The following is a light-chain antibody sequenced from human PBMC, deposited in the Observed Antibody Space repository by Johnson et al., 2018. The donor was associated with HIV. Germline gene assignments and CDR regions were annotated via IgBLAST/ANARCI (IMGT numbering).Light chain of an antibody. V-gene: IGLV1-51*02. CDR2: ENN. CDR1: SSNIGNNY. Sequence: QSVLTQPPSVSAAPGQKVTISCSGSSSNIGNNYVSWYQQLPGTAPKLLIYENNKRPSGIPDRFSGSKSGTSATLGITGLQTGDEADYYCGTWNGSLSANYVFGSVTKVTVL. J-gene: IGLJ1*01. CDR3: GTWNGSLSANYV.